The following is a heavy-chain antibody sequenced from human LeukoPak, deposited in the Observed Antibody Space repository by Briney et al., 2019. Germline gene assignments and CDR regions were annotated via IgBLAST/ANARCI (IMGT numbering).Heavy chain of an antibody. CDR3: AKEQKAKYYYYYMDV. V-gene: IGHV3-30*02. CDR2: IQYDESNE. Sequence: GGSLRLSCAASGFSFSSYGMHWVRQAPGKGLEWVAYIQYDESNEQYADSVKGRFSISRDSSKNILNLQMNSLRAEDTAVYYCAKEQKAKYYYYYMDVWGKGTTVTVSS. D-gene: IGHD5-24*01. CDR1: GFSFSSYG. J-gene: IGHJ6*03.